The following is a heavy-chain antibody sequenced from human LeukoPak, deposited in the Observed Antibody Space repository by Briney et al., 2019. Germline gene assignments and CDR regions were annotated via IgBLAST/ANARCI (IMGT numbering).Heavy chain of an antibody. J-gene: IGHJ6*03. CDR1: GYTFTGYY. D-gene: IGHD1-26*01. Sequence: ASVKVSCKASGYTFTGYYMHWVRQAPGQGLEWMGWINPNSGGTNYAQKFQGRVTMTRDTSISTAYMELSRLRSDDTAVYYCARDAVGATTDYNFYMDVWGKGTTVTVSS. CDR3: ARDAVGATTDYNFYMDV. V-gene: IGHV1-2*02. CDR2: INPNSGGT.